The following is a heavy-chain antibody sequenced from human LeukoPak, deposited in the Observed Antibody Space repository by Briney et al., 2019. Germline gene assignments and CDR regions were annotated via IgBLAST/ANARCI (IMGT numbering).Heavy chain of an antibody. J-gene: IGHJ4*02. D-gene: IGHD2-15*01. CDR2: ISSSSSYL. Sequence: PGGSLRLSCAASGFTFSSYSMNWVRQAPGKGLEWVSSISSSSSYLYYADSVKGRFTISRDNSKNTLYLQMNSLRAEDTAVYYCAKGPYDIVVVVAAVFDYWGQGTLVTVSS. V-gene: IGHV3-21*04. CDR3: AKGPYDIVVVVAAVFDY. CDR1: GFTFSSYS.